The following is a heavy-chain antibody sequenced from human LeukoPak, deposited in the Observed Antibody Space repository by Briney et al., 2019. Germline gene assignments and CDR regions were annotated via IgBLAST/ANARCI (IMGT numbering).Heavy chain of an antibody. CDR2: IYYSGST. Sequence: SETLSLTCTVSGGSISSYYWSWNRQPPGRGLEWIGYIYYSGSTNYNPSLKSRVTISVDTSKNQFSLKLSSVTAADTAVYYCARDLGCGGDCYAFDIWGQGTMVTVSS. CDR1: GGSISSYY. D-gene: IGHD2-21*02. J-gene: IGHJ3*02. V-gene: IGHV4-59*01. CDR3: ARDLGCGGDCYAFDI.